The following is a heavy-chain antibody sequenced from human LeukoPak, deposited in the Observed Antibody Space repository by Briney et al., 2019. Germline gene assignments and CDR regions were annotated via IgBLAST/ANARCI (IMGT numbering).Heavy chain of an antibody. J-gene: IGHJ4*02. CDR3: ARDRDNVAGTRGYFDY. CDR2: ISGSGGST. V-gene: IGHV3-23*01. CDR1: GFTFSSYA. D-gene: IGHD6-19*01. Sequence: GGSLRLSCAASGFTFSSYAMSWVRQAPGKGLEWVSAISGSGGSTYYADSVKGRFTISRDNSKNTLYLQMNSLRAEDTAVYYCARDRDNVAGTRGYFDYWGQGTLVTVSS.